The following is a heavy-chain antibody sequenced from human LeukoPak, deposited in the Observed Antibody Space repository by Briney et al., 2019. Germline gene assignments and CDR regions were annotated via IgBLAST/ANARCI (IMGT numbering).Heavy chain of an antibody. CDR1: GGSISSYY. V-gene: IGHV4-59*01. CDR2: IYYSGST. D-gene: IGHD3-3*01. CDR3: ARDRDFWSGPPDV. Sequence: SETLSLTCTVSGGSISSYYWSWIRQPPGKGLEWIGYIYYSGSTNYNPSLKSRVTISVDTSKNQFSLRLSSVTAADTAVYYCARDRDFWSGPPDVWGKGTTVTVSS. J-gene: IGHJ6*04.